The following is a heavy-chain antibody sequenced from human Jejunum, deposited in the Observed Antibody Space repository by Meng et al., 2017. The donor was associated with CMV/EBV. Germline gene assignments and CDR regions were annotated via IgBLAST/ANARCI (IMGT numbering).Heavy chain of an antibody. CDR1: GGGVNNYA. V-gene: IGHV1-8*02. Sequence: QVQLGRDGAEVKKPGASVNVSCKSSGGGVNNYAISWVRQAPGQGLEWMGWMNPNRGTTGYAQKFQGRVTMTRNISKSTAYMDLSSLRSEDTAVYYCATGVADFEYWGQGTLVTVSS. CDR3: ATGVADFEY. CDR2: MNPNRGTT. J-gene: IGHJ4*02. D-gene: IGHD6-19*01.